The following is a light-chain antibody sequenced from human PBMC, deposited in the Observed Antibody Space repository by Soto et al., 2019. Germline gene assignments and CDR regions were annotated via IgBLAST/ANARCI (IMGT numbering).Light chain of an antibody. V-gene: IGKV1-5*01. CDR3: LQHNSYPRT. CDR2: DVS. J-gene: IGKJ1*01. Sequence: DIQITQSPSTVSASVGDSVTITCRASQSITTLLAWYQQRPVKAPKLLIYDVSCLQSGVPSTFSGSGSGTEFTLTISSLQPADFATYYCLQHNSYPRTFGQGTKVDIK. CDR1: QSITTL.